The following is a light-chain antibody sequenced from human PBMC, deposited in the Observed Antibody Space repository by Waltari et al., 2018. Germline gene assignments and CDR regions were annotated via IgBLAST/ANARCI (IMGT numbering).Light chain of an antibody. Sequence: QSALTQPASVSGSPGQSVTIPCTGSSREIGRYDIVSWYQQPPGNAPKLIICDVSKRPSGVPDRFSGSKSGDTASLTISGLQFEDEADYYCCSYAGNYIWVFGGGTRLTVL. J-gene: IGLJ3*02. CDR1: SREIGRYDI. V-gene: IGLV2-23*02. CDR2: DVS. CDR3: CSYAGNYIWV.